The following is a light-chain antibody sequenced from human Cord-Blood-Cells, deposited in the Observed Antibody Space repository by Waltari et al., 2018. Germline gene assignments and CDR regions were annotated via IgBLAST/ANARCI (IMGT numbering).Light chain of an antibody. CDR3: SSYTSSSTV. J-gene: IGLJ2*01. Sequence: QSALPQPASVSGSPGQSITISCTGTSSDVGGYHYVSWYQQHPGKAPKLMIYDVSHRPSGVSNRVSGSKSGNTASLTISGLQAEDEADYYCSSYTSSSTVFGGGTKLTVL. V-gene: IGLV2-14*01. CDR1: SSDVGGYHY. CDR2: DVS.